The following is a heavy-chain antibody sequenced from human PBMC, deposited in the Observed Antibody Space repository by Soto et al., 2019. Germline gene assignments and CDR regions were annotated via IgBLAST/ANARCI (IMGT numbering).Heavy chain of an antibody. CDR2: ISDYNGNT. D-gene: IGHD2-2*02. Sequence: ASVKVSCKASGYTFTSYGISWVRQAPVQGLEWMGWISDYNGNTNYAQKLQGRVTMTTDTSTSTAYMELRSLRSDDTAVYYCARDPYCSSTSCYSLVDYWGQGTLVTVSS. V-gene: IGHV1-18*04. CDR1: GYTFTSYG. J-gene: IGHJ4*02. CDR3: ARDPYCSSTSCYSLVDY.